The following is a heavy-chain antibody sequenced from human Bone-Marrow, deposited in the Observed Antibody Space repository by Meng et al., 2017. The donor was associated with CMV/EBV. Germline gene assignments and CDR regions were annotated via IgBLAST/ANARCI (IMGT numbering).Heavy chain of an antibody. Sequence: GGSLRLSCAASGFTFDDYGMSWVRQAPGKGLEWVSGINWNGGSTGYADSVKGRFTISRDNSKNTLYLQMNSLRAEDTAVYYCAKGVPLRFLEWLLSNAFDIWGQGTMVTVSS. CDR1: GFTFDDYG. D-gene: IGHD3-3*01. CDR3: AKGVPLRFLEWLLSNAFDI. V-gene: IGHV3-20*04. J-gene: IGHJ3*02. CDR2: INWNGGST.